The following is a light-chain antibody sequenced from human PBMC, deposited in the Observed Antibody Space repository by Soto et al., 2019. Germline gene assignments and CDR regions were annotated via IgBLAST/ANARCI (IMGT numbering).Light chain of an antibody. CDR1: QNIGTS. Sequence: DIQRTQSPSTLSASVGDRVTITCRASQNIGTSLAWYQPTPGKAPKLLISDASTLESGVPSRFGGSGSGTEFTLSITSLKPDDFATEYCQHCFWNWTFGQGTKVDI. V-gene: IGKV1-5*01. CDR2: DAS. J-gene: IGKJ1*01. CDR3: QHCFWNWT.